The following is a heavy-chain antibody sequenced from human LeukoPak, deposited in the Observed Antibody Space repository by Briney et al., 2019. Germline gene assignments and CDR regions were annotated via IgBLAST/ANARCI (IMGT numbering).Heavy chain of an antibody. V-gene: IGHV3-21*01. CDR1: GFTFSSYS. J-gene: IGHJ3*02. Sequence: GGSLRLSCAASGFTFSSYSMNWARQAPGKGLEWVSSISASPYIYYADSVKDRFTISRDDSKNSLYLQMNSLRSEDTAVYYCARGGLSMQRRDLSDIWGQGTLVTVSS. CDR2: ISASPYI. D-gene: IGHD2/OR15-2a*01. CDR3: ARGGLSMQRRDLSDI.